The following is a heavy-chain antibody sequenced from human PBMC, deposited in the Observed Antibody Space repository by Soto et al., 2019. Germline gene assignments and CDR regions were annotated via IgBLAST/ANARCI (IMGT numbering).Heavy chain of an antibody. J-gene: IGHJ6*02. CDR3: ARGYGSGSLYYGMDV. CDR2: IIPIFGTA. D-gene: IGHD3-10*01. CDR1: GGTFSSYA. Sequence: ASVKVSCKASGGTFSSYAISWVRQAPGQGLEWMGGIIPIFGTANYAQKFQGRVTITADESTSTAYMELSSLRSEDTAVYYCARGYGSGSLYYGMDVWRQGTTVTVSS. V-gene: IGHV1-69*13.